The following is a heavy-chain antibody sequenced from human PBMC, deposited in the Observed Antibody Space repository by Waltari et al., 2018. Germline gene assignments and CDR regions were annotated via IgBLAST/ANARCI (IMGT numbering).Heavy chain of an antibody. Sequence: EVQLLESGGGLVQPGGSLRLSCAASGFTFSSYAMSWVRQAPGKGLEWVSAIRGSGGSTYYADSVKGRFTISRDNSKNTLYLQMNSLRAEDTAVYYCAKGQAMTTVTPLDYWGQGTLVTVSS. D-gene: IGHD4-17*01. CDR3: AKGQAMTTVTPLDY. V-gene: IGHV3-23*01. J-gene: IGHJ4*02. CDR1: GFTFSSYA. CDR2: IRGSGGST.